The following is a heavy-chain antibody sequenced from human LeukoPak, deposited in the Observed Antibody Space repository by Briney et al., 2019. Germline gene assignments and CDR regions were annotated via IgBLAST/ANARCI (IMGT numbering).Heavy chain of an antibody. V-gene: IGHV1-24*01. Sequence: EASVKVSCKVSGYTLTELSMHWVRQAPGKGLEWMGGFDPEDGETIYAQRFQGRVTMTEDTSTDTAYMELSSLRSEDTAVYYCATGPLGSSRWYCFDYWGQGTLVTVSS. CDR1: GYTLTELS. J-gene: IGHJ4*02. D-gene: IGHD6-13*01. CDR2: FDPEDGET. CDR3: ATGPLGSSRWYCFDY.